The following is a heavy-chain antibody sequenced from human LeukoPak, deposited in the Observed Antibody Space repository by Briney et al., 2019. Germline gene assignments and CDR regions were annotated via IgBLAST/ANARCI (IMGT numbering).Heavy chain of an antibody. J-gene: IGHJ6*03. V-gene: IGHV3-30*02. CDR1: GFTFSSYG. D-gene: IGHD6-6*01. CDR2: IRYDGSNK. CDR3: AKTRRLAARSGDYYYYYMDV. Sequence: GGSLRLSCAASGFTFSSYGMHWVRQAPGKGLEWVAFIRYDGSNKYYADSVKGRFTISRDNSKNTLYLQMNSLRAEDTAVYYCAKTRRLAARSGDYYYYYMDVWGKGTTVTVSS.